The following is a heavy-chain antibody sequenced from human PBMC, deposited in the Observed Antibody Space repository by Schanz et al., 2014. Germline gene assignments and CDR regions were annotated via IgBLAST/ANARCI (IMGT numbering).Heavy chain of an antibody. V-gene: IGHV3-48*02. CDR3: ARRYSGRYCFDY. CDR1: RFTFSNYG. J-gene: IGHJ4*02. CDR2: ISGSGNTI. D-gene: IGHD1-26*01. Sequence: EVQLVESGGGLVQPGGSLRLSCAASRFTFSNYGMSWVRQAPGQGLEWLSYISGSGNTIYYADSVKGRFTISRDNAKNSLSLQMDRLRDEDTAVYYCARRYSGRYCFDYWGQGTLVAVSS.